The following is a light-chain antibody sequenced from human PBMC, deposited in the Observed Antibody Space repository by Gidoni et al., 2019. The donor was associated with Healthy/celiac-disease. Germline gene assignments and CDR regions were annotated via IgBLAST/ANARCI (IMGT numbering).Light chain of an antibody. J-gene: IGKJ1*01. CDR3: QQYGSSPRT. CDR2: GAS. CDR1: QSVSSSY. Sequence: EIVLTQSPGTLSLSPGERATLSCRASQSVSSSYLAWYQQKPGQAPRLLIYGASSRATGIPDRFSGSGSGTDFTLTISRLEPQEFAVYYCQQYGSSPRTFXQXTKVXIK. V-gene: IGKV3-20*01.